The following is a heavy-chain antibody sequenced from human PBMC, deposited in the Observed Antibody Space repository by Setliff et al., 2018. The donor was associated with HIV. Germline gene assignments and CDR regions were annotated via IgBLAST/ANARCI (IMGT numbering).Heavy chain of an antibody. J-gene: IGHJ1*01. CDR1: GFTVSGNY. D-gene: IGHD6-13*01. CDR2: SYSGGST. Sequence: GGSLRLSCAASGFTVSGNYMSWVRQAPGEGLEWVSVSYSGGSTYYADSVKGRFTISSDNSKNTLYLQMNSLRAEDQAVYYCAKTHRAKDSSSYYLKFQHWGQGSLVTVSS. CDR3: AKTHRAKDSSSYYLKFQH. V-gene: IGHV3-53*01.